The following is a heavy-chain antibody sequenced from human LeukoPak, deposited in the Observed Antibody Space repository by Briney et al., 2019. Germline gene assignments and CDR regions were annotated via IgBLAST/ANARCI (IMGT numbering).Heavy chain of an antibody. CDR1: GYTFTGYY. D-gene: IGHD6-19*01. CDR2: INPNNGGT. Sequence: ASVKVSCKASGYTFTGYYMHWVRQAPGQGLEWMGRINPNNGGTNYAQKFQGRVTMTGDTSISTAYMELSSLRSDDTAVYYCARAAKYSSGWPYYFDYWGQGTLVTVSS. CDR3: ARAAKYSSGWPYYFDY. J-gene: IGHJ4*02. V-gene: IGHV1-2*06.